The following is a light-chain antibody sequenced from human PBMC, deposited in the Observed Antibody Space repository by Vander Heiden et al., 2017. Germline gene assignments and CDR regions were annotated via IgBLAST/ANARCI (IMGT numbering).Light chain of an antibody. Sequence: QSALTQPASGSGSPGQSITSSCTGTSTDVANYSRDYCYQQQPGKAPKFMIHEVNKRNSGVSNRFSGSKSDNTASLTISGLQAEEEGDYYCCSYAGSTTDVFGTGTKVSVL. CDR1: STDVANYSR. CDR2: EVN. CDR3: CSYAGSTTDV. V-gene: IGLV2-23*02. J-gene: IGLJ1*01.